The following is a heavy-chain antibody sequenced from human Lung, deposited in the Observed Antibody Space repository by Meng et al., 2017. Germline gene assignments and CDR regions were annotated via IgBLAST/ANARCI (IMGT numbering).Heavy chain of an antibody. V-gene: IGHV1-2*06. CDR2: INPKSGGT. Sequence: QVQLVQSGAEVKKPGASVKVSCKASGHTFTGYYIHWVRQAPGQGLEWMGRINPKSGGTNYAQKFQGRVTMTRDTSISTAYIELSGLRSDDTAVYYCARGGSYSSDYWGQGTLVTVSS. CDR3: ARGGSYSSDY. CDR1: GHTFTGYY. D-gene: IGHD3-16*01. J-gene: IGHJ4*02.